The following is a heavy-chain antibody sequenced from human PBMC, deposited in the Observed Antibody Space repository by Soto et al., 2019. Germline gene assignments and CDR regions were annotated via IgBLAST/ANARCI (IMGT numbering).Heavy chain of an antibody. J-gene: IGHJ4*02. V-gene: IGHV4-61*01. CDR1: GGSVSSGSYY. CDR3: ARWRYYYDSSGYYLFDY. D-gene: IGHD3-22*01. CDR2: IYYSGST. Sequence: QVQLQESGPGLVKPSETLSLTCTVSGGSVSSGSYYWSWIRQPPGKGLEWIGYIYYSGSTNYNPSLNSRVTISVDTSKTQFSRKLCSVTAADTAVYYCARWRYYYDSSGYYLFDYWCQGTLVTVSS.